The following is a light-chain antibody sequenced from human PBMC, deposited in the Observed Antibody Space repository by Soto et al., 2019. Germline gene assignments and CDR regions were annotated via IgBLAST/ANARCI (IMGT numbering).Light chain of an antibody. CDR2: DNN. J-gene: IGLJ2*01. CDR3: GTWDSSLSAHVV. V-gene: IGLV1-51*01. CDR1: SSNIGNNY. Sequence: QSVLTQPPSVSAAPGQKVTISCSGSSSNIGNNYVSWYQQLPGTAPKLLIYDNNKRPSGIPDRFSGYKSGTSATLGITGLQTGDEADYYCGTWDSSLSAHVVFGGGTKLTVL.